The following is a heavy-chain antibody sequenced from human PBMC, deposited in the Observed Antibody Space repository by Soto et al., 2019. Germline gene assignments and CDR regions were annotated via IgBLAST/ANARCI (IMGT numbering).Heavy chain of an antibody. D-gene: IGHD6-19*01. CDR1: GFTFSSYG. Sequence: QVQLVESGGGVVQPGRSLRHSCAASGFTFSSYGMHWVRQAPGQGLEWVAVISYDGSNKYYADSVKGRFTISRDNSKNTLYLQTNSLRAEDTAVYYCAKESFSYSSGWNYYMDVWGKGTTVTVSS. CDR2: ISYDGSNK. V-gene: IGHV3-30*18. CDR3: AKESFSYSSGWNYYMDV. J-gene: IGHJ6*03.